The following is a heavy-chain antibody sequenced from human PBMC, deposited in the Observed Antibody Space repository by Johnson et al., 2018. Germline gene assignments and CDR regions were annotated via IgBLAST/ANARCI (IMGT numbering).Heavy chain of an antibody. CDR2: ISGSGGST. CDR1: GFTFNNYA. D-gene: IGHD2-21*02. CDR3: AKVPSEHIVVVTAIRARYDDYVDV. V-gene: IGHV3-23*04. J-gene: IGHJ6*03. Sequence: EVQLVESGGGLVQPGGSLRLSCGASGFTFNNYAMSWVRQAPGKGLEWVSGISGSGGSTYYANSVKGRFTISRDNSKNTLFLQMNNLRAEDTAAYYWAKVPSEHIVVVTAIRARYDDYVDVWGKGTTVTVSS.